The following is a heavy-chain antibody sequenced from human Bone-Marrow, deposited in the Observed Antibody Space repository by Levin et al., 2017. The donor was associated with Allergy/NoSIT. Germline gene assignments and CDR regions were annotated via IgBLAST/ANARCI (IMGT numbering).Heavy chain of an antibody. J-gene: IGHJ4*02. CDR2: ITYNGNT. Sequence: SQTLSLTCTVSGGSISSSPSFWGWIRQPPGKGLEWIAIITYNGNTYYDPSLKSRVTVSVDTSKNQFSLKLTSVTAADTAVYFCARRNYPYYFDFWGQGTQVTVSS. V-gene: IGHV4-39*01. CDR1: GGSISSSPSF. D-gene: IGHD4-11*01. CDR3: ARRNYPYYFDF.